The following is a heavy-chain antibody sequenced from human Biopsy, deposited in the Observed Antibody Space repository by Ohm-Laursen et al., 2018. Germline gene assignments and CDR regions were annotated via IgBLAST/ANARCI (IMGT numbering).Heavy chain of an antibody. V-gene: IGHV4-4*09. CDR3: ARMDCSGGSCHYYSYGMDG. CDR2: IHHSGST. D-gene: IGHD2-15*01. J-gene: IGHJ6*02. Sequence: SDTLSLTCTVSGVSITAYYWSWIRQPPGKGLECIGNIHHSGSTNYNPSLKSRLTISVDTSKNQFSLKLSSVTAADTAVYYCARMDCSGGSCHYYSYGMDGWGQGTTVTVSS. CDR1: GVSITAYY.